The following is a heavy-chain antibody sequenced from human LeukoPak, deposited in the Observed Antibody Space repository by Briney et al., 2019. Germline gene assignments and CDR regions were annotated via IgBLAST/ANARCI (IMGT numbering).Heavy chain of an antibody. V-gene: IGHV3-33*01. Sequence: GRSLRLFCAASGFPFSSYGMHWVPQAPGKGLEWVAVIWYDGSNKYYADSVKGRFTISRDNSKNTLYLQMNSLRAEDTAVYYCAGSYYNVFDYWGQGTLVTVSS. CDR1: GFPFSSYG. CDR3: AGSYYNVFDY. D-gene: IGHD3-10*01. CDR2: IWYDGSNK. J-gene: IGHJ4*02.